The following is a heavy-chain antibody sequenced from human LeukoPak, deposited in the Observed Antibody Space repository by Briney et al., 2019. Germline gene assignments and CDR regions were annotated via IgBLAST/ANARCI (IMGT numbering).Heavy chain of an antibody. CDR1: GGSISPYY. V-gene: IGHV4-59*01. CDR3: ARSTGSTMFIDY. J-gene: IGHJ4*02. CDR2: IYYSGST. Sequence: PSETLSLTCTVSGGSISPYYWSWIWQPPGKGLEWLGYIYYSGSTDYNPSLKSRVAISVDTSKNQFSLKLSSVTAADTAVYYCARSTGSTMFIDYWGQGTLVTVSS. D-gene: IGHD3-10*02.